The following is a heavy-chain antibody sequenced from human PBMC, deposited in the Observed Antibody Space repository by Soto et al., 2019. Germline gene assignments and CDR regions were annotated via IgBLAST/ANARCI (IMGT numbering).Heavy chain of an antibody. CDR3: AIPYYYDSSGYSVDAFDI. CDR1: GFTFSSYG. J-gene: IGHJ3*02. V-gene: IGHV3-30*03. Sequence: GGSLSLSCAASGFTFSSYGMHWVRPAPGKGLEWVAVISYDGSNKYYADSVKGRFTISRDNSKNTLYLQMNSLRAEDTAVYYCAIPYYYDSSGYSVDAFDIWGQGTMVTVSS. D-gene: IGHD3-22*01. CDR2: ISYDGSNK.